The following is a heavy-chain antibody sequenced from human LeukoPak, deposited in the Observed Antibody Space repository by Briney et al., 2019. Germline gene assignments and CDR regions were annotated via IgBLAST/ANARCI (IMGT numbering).Heavy chain of an antibody. CDR3: AXPPSTYQLVFGYLDS. CDR1: GFTFSSYG. D-gene: IGHD2-21*01. V-gene: IGHV3-30*02. CDR2: IRFDGNDK. Sequence: GGSLRLSCAASGFTFSSYGMHWVRQAPGKGLEWVAFIRFDGNDKYYADAVKGRFAISRDNSENTVYLQMNSLRPEDTGVYYCAXPPSTYQLVFGYLDSWGQGTLVIVSS. J-gene: IGHJ4*02.